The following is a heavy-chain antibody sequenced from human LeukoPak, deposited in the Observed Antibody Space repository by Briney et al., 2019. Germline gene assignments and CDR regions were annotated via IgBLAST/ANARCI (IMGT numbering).Heavy chain of an antibody. CDR2: IIPILGTT. V-gene: IGHV1-69*13. CDR3: AREPTAMTAS. J-gene: IGHJ4*02. Sequence: SVKVSCKASGGTFSSYGASWVRQAPGQGLEWMGGIIPILGTTKYAQKFQGRVTITADESTSTAYMELSSLRSEDTAVYYCAREPTAMTASWGQGTLVTVSS. CDR1: GGTFSSYG. D-gene: IGHD5-18*01.